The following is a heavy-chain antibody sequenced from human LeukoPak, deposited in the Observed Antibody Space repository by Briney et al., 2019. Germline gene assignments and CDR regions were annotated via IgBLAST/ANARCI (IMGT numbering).Heavy chain of an antibody. J-gene: IGHJ3*01. CDR1: GGTFSSYA. Sequence: VASVKVSCKASGGTFSSYAISWVRQAPGQGLEWMGGIIPIFGTANYAQKFQGRVTITADESTSTAYMELSRLRFEDTAVYYCARQGYTNNLGGYFGDKDDGFDLWGQGTMVTVSS. CDR3: ARQGYTNNLGGYFGDKDDGFDL. D-gene: IGHD3-9*01. CDR2: IIPIFGTA. V-gene: IGHV1-69*13.